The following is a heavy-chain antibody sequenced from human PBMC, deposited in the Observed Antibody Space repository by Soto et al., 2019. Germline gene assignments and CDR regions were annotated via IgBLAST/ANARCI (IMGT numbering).Heavy chain of an antibody. V-gene: IGHV1-18*01. CDR3: ARGRLVTYYDILTGYPYYSDY. Sequence: ASVKVSCKASGYTFTSYGISWVRQAPGQGLEWIGWISAYNGNTNYAQKLQCRVTMTTDTSTSTAYMELRSLRSDDTAVYYCARGRLVTYYDILTGYPYYSDYWGQGTLVTVSS. CDR2: ISAYNGNT. D-gene: IGHD3-9*01. CDR1: GYTFTSYG. J-gene: IGHJ4*02.